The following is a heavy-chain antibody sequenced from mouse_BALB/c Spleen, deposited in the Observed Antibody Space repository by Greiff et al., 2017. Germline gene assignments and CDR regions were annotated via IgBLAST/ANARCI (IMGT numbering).Heavy chain of an antibody. CDR2: ISSGGST. CDR1: GFTFSSYA. CDR3: ARGRYGDYFDY. J-gene: IGHJ2*01. D-gene: IGHD2-14*01. V-gene: IGHV5-6-5*01. Sequence: EVKLMESGGGLVKPGGSLKLSCAASGFTFSSYAMSWVRQTPEKRLEWVASISSGGSTYYPDSVKGRFTISRDNARNILYLQMSSLRSEDTAMYYCARGRYGDYFDYWGQGTTLTVSS.